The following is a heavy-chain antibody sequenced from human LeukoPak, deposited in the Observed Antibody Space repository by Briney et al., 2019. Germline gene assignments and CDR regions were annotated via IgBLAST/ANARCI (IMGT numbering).Heavy chain of an antibody. J-gene: IGHJ6*03. V-gene: IGHV4-34*01. CDR2: VNHSGST. CDR1: GGSLSGYY. CDR3: ARGGPRVYYYYYYMDV. Sequence: PSETLSLTCGVYGGSLSGYYWNWIRQSPGKGLEWIGEVNHSGSTNHNPSLKSRVTISLNTSTNQFSLSLTSVTAADTAVYYCARGGPRVYYYYYYMDVWGKGTSVTVSS.